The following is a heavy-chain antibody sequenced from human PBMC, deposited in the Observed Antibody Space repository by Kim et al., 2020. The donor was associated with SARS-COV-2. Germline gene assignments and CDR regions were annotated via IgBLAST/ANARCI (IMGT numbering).Heavy chain of an antibody. Sequence: GGSLRLSCAASGFTFSSYSMNWVRQAPGKGLEWVSSISSSSSYIYYADSVKGRFTISRDNAKNSLYLQMNSLRAEDTAVYYCASEDIVVVPAASNNLGYYYYGMDVWGQGTTVTVSS. V-gene: IGHV3-21*01. CDR1: GFTFSSYS. J-gene: IGHJ6*02. CDR2: ISSSSSYI. CDR3: ASEDIVVVPAASNNLGYYYYGMDV. D-gene: IGHD2-2*01.